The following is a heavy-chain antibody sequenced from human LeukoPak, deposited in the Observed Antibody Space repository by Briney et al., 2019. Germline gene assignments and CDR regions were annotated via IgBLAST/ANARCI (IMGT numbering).Heavy chain of an antibody. Sequence: GGSLRLSCAASGFTFTSYSMTWVRQAPGRGLEWVARIKEDGSHIYYVNSVKGRFAISRDNAKNSLYLQMNSLRAEDTALYYCAREGRNWNDLDYWGQGTLVTVST. J-gene: IGHJ4*02. CDR3: AREGRNWNDLDY. V-gene: IGHV3-7*01. D-gene: IGHD1-20*01. CDR1: GFTFTSYS. CDR2: IKEDGSHI.